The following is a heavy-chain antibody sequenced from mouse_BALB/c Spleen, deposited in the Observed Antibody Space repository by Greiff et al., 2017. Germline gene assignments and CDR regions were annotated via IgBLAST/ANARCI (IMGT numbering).Heavy chain of an antibody. V-gene: IGHV5-17*02. CDR2: ISSGSSTI. Sequence: EVQVVESGGGLVQPGGSRKLSCAASGFTFSSFGMHWVRQAPEKGLEWVAYISSGSSTIYYADTVKGRFTISRDNPKNTLFLQMTSLRSEDTAMYYCARLNWDDAMDYWGQGTSVTVSS. CDR1: GFTFSSFG. D-gene: IGHD4-1*01. CDR3: ARLNWDDAMDY. J-gene: IGHJ4*01.